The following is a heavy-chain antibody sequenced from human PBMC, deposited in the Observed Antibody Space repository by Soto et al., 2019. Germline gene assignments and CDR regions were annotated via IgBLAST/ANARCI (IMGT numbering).Heavy chain of an antibody. CDR2: ISYDGSNK. Sequence: PGGSLRLSCAASGFTFSSYAMHWVRQAPGKGLEWVAVISYDGSNKYYADSVKGRFTISRDNSKNTLYLQMNSLRAEDTAVYYCARDCPTDGIVVVKWFDYWGQGTLVTVSS. CDR1: GFTFSSYA. D-gene: IGHD2-15*01. CDR3: ARDCPTDGIVVVKWFDY. V-gene: IGHV3-30-3*01. J-gene: IGHJ4*02.